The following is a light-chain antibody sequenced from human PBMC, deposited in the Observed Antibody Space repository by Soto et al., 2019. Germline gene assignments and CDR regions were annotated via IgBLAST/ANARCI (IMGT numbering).Light chain of an antibody. CDR2: EVS. V-gene: IGLV2-23*02. J-gene: IGLJ2*01. CDR1: SSDVGSYNL. Sequence: QSVLTQPASLSGSPGQSITISCTGTSSDVGSYNLVSWYQQHPGKAPKLMIYEVSKRPSGVSNRFSGSKSGNTASLTISGLQAEDEADYYCCSYAGSVYVVFGGGTQLTVL. CDR3: CSYAGSVYVV.